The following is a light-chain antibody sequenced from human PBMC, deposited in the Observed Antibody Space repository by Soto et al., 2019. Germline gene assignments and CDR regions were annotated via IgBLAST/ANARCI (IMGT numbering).Light chain of an antibody. CDR1: SSNIGNNY. V-gene: IGLV1-51*01. CDR3: GTWDSSLSAGGVV. Sequence: QSVLTQPPSVSAAPGQKVTISCSGSSSNIGNNYVSWYQQLPGTAPKLLIYDNNKRPSGIPDRFSGSKSGTSATLGITGLLTGDEADYYCGTWDSSLSAGGVVFGGGTKVTVL. CDR2: DNN. J-gene: IGLJ2*01.